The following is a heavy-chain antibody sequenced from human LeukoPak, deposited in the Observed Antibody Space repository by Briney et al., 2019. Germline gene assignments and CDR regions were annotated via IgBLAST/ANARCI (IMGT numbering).Heavy chain of an antibody. J-gene: IGHJ5*02. D-gene: IGHD2-21*01. CDR1: GGSFSGYY. CDR3: ARSYWANWFDP. CDR2: INHSGST. V-gene: IGHV4-34*01. Sequence: PSETLSLTCAVYGGSFSGYYWSWIRQPPGKGLEWIGEINHSGSTNYNPSLKSRVTISVDTSKNQFSLKLSSVTAADTAVYYCARSYWANWFDPWGQGTLVTVSS.